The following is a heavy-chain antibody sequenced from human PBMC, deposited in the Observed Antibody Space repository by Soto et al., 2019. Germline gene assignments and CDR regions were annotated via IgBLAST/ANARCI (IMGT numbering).Heavy chain of an antibody. CDR1: GGSVSSGSYY. CDR3: ARVSRVRCFEWLHKPIGVFHY. Sequence: SETLSLTCTVSGGSVSSGSYYWSWIRQPPGKGLEWIGYIYYSGSTNYNPSLKSRVTISVDTSKNQFSLKLSSVTAADTAVYYCARVSRVRCFEWLHKPIGVFHYWGQGTLVTVSS. CDR2: IYYSGST. V-gene: IGHV4-61*01. D-gene: IGHD3-3*01. J-gene: IGHJ4*02.